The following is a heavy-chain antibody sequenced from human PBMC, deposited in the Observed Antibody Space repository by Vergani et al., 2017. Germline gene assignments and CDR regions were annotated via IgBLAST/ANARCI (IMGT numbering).Heavy chain of an antibody. V-gene: IGHV1-2*02. D-gene: IGHD3-16*01. Sequence: QVQLVQSGAEVKKPGASVRVSCKASGFTFTSYHIHWVRLAPGQGLEWMGWINPKNGLTKYAQRFQGRVSLTRDTSITTDFMELSSLRSDDTAMYYCTSFPTETSEYYDSTGYYHRFFEKWGQGTLVTVSS. CDR3: TSFPTETSEYYDSTGYYHRFFEK. CDR2: INPKNGLT. J-gene: IGHJ4*02. CDR1: GFTFTSYH.